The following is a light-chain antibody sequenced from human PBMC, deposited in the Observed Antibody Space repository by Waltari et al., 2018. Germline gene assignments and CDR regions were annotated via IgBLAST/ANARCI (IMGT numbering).Light chain of an antibody. CDR1: TSDIGNYDY. Sequence: QSALTQPASVSRSPGQSITISCTVTTSDIGNYDYVSWYQQHPGKAPKLLIYEGTNRPSGVSTRFSGSKSGSTASLTISGLQADDEAHYYCSSYTGSSTLLVFGGGTDLTVL. V-gene: IGLV2-14*01. CDR3: SSYTGSSTLLV. CDR2: EGT. J-gene: IGLJ2*01.